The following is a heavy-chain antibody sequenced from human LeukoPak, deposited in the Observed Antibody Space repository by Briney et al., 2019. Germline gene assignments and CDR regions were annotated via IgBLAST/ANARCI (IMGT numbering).Heavy chain of an antibody. Sequence: PGGSLRLSCAASGFTFSSYGMHWVRQAPGKGLEWVAVISYDGSNKYYADSVKGRFTISRDNSKNTLYLQMNSLRAEDTAVYYCAKDITSYDFWSGYWWPHDAFDIWGQGTMVTVSS. D-gene: IGHD3-3*01. V-gene: IGHV3-30*18. J-gene: IGHJ3*02. CDR2: ISYDGSNK. CDR3: AKDITSYDFWSGYWWPHDAFDI. CDR1: GFTFSSYG.